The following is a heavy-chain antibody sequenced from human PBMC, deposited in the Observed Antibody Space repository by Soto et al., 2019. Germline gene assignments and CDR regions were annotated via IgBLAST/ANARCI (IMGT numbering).Heavy chain of an antibody. Sequence: EVQLVESGGGLVQPGRSLRLSCAASGFTFDDYAMHWVRQAPGKGLEWVSGISWNSGSIGYADSVKGRFTISRDNAKNSLYLQMTSLRAEDTALYYCAKDIWDKFWSAYYTAFDSWGQGTLVTVSS. V-gene: IGHV3-9*01. J-gene: IGHJ4*02. CDR3: AKDIWDKFWSAYYTAFDS. CDR1: GFTFDDYA. CDR2: ISWNSGSI. D-gene: IGHD3-3*01.